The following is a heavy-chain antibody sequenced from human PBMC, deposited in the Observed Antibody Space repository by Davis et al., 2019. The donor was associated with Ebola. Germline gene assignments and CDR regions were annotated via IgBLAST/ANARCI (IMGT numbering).Heavy chain of an antibody. V-gene: IGHV4-34*01. Sequence: SETLSLTCAVYGGSFSGYYWSWIRQPPGKGLEWIGEINHSGRTNYNPSLKSRVTISVDTSKNQFSLKLSSVTAADTAVYYCARVGYDFWSGYSSDNWFDPWGQGTLVTVSS. J-gene: IGHJ5*02. CDR3: ARVGYDFWSGYSSDNWFDP. D-gene: IGHD3-3*01. CDR1: GGSFSGYY. CDR2: INHSGRT.